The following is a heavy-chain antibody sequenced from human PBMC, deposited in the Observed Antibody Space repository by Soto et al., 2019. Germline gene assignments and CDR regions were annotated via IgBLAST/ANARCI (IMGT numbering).Heavy chain of an antibody. CDR2: INPNSGGT. D-gene: IGHD6-13*01. CDR1: GYTFTGYY. Sequence: QVQLVQSGAEVKKPGASVKVSCKASGYTFTGYYMHWVRQAPGQGLEWMGWINPNSGGTNYAQKFQGWVTMTRDTSISTAYMELNRLGSDGPAGNYGARSRQLANWYFDLWGRGTLVTVSS. V-gene: IGHV1-2*04. J-gene: IGHJ2*01. CDR3: ARSRQLANWYFDL.